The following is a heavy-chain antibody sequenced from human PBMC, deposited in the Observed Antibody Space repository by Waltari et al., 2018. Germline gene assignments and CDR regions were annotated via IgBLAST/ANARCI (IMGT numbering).Heavy chain of an antibody. CDR2: LSGSGDST. D-gene: IGHD6-19*01. CDR3: ARVVSSGWLDY. V-gene: IGHV3-23*01. J-gene: IGHJ4*02. CDR1: GFTFSSHA. Sequence: EVQLLESGGGLVQPGGSLRLSCAVSGFTFSSHAMSWVRQAPGKGLEWVSGLSGSGDSTDFADSVKGRFTISRDNAKNSLYLQMNSLRAEDTAVYYCARVVSSGWLDYWGQGTLVTVSS.